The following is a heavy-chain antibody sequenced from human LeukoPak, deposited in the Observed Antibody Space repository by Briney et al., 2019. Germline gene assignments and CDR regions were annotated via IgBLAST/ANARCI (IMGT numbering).Heavy chain of an antibody. D-gene: IGHD3-3*01. J-gene: IGHJ3*02. CDR2: IIPIFGTA. Sequence: SVKVSCKASGGTFSSYAISWVRQAPGQGLEWMGGIIPIFGTANYAQKFQGRVTITTDESTSTAYMELSSLRSEDTAVYYCASRFPAAGAFDIWGQGTMVTVSS. CDR3: ASRFPAAGAFDI. CDR1: GGTFSSYA. V-gene: IGHV1-69*05.